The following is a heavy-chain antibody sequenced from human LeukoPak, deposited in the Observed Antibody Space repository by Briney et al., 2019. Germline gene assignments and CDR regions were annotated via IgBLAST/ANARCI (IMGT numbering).Heavy chain of an antibody. D-gene: IGHD3-16*01. CDR3: ARRHYDYYYYGMDV. J-gene: IGHJ6*02. Sequence: GESLKISCSGSGYSFTNYWIGWVRQMPGKGLEWMGIIYPDDSNTRYSPSFQGQVTITADKSINTAFLHWSSLKASDTAKYYCARRHYDYYYYGMDVWGQGTTVTVSS. V-gene: IGHV5-51*01. CDR2: IYPDDSNT. CDR1: GYSFTNYW.